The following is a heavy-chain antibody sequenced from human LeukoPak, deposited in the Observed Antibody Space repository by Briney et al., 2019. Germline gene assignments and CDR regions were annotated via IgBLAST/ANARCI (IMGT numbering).Heavy chain of an antibody. V-gene: IGHV1-2*02. CDR2: INPNSGGT. CDR1: GGTFSSYA. CDR3: ARKDTAMVSYNWFDP. D-gene: IGHD5-18*01. J-gene: IGHJ6*04. Sequence: ASVKVSCKASGGTFSSYAISWVRQAPGQGLEWMGWINPNSGGTNYAQKFQGRVTMTRDTSISTAYMELSRLRSDDTAVYYCARKDTAMVSYNWFDPWGKGTTVTVSS.